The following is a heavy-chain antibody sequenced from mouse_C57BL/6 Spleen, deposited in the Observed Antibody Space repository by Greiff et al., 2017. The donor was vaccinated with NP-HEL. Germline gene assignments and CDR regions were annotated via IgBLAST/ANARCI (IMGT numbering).Heavy chain of an antibody. CDR3: ARGDSSGSFAY. CDR2: IYPGDGDT. V-gene: IGHV1-82*01. D-gene: IGHD3-2*02. Sequence: QVHVKPSGPELVKPGASVKISCKASGYAFSSSWMNWVKQRPGKGLEWIGRIYPGDGDTNYNGKFKGKATLTADKSSSTAYMQLSSLTSEDSAVYFGARGDSSGSFAYWGQGTLVTVSA. J-gene: IGHJ3*01. CDR1: GYAFSSSW.